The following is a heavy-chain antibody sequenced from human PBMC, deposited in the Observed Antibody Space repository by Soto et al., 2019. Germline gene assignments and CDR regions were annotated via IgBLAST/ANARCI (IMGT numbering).Heavy chain of an antibody. CDR2: ITYDGNKK. J-gene: IGHJ4*02. V-gene: IGHV3-30-3*01. CDR1: GFTFSRYP. D-gene: IGHD1-26*01. CDR3: AKGVGSYYFDY. Sequence: QGQLVESGGGVVQPGRSLRLSCAASGFTFSRYPMYWVRQAPGKGLEWVAVITYDGNKKYYADSVEGRFTISRDNAKNTLSLQMNNLRPEAAALYSCAKGVGSYYFDYWGQGTLVTVSS.